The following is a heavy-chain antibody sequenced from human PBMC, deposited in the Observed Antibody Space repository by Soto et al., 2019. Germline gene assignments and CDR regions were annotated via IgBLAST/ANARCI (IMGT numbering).Heavy chain of an antibody. J-gene: IGHJ6*02. CDR3: ACIFSGGYGYGFYYYGMDV. V-gene: IGHV4-39*01. CDR1: GGSISSSSYY. Sequence: SETLSLTCTVSGGSISSSSYYWGWIRQPPGKGLEWIGSIYYSGSTYYNPSLKSRVTMSVDTSKNQFSLKLSSVTAADTAVYYCACIFSGGYGYGFYYYGMDVWGQGTTVTVSS. CDR2: IYYSGST. D-gene: IGHD5-18*01.